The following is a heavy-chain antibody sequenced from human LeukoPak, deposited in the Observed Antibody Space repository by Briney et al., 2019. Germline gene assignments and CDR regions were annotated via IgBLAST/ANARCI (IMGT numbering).Heavy chain of an antibody. CDR2: CHYSGNT. V-gene: IGHV4-59*13. CDR3: ARSASSTSRSAFDI. Sequence: PSETLSLTCTISGGSISSNYWSWIRQPPGKGLEWIGYCHYSGNTNYNPSLKSQATISVDMSKNQFSLTLNSVTAADTAVYYCARSASSTSRSAFDIWGQGTRVTASS. J-gene: IGHJ3*02. CDR1: GGSISSNY.